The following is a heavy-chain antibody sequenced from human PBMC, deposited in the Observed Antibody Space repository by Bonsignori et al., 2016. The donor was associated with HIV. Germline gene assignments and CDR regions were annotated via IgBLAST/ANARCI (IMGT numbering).Heavy chain of an antibody. J-gene: IGHJ3*02. CDR3: AKDLYYDSSRDAFDI. Sequence: WIRQPPGKGLEWVAVIWYDGSNKYYADSVKGRFTISRDNSKNTLYLQMNSLRAEDTAVYYCAKDLYYDSSRDAFDIWGQGTMVTVSS. CDR2: IWYDGSNK. V-gene: IGHV3-33*06. D-gene: IGHD3-22*01.